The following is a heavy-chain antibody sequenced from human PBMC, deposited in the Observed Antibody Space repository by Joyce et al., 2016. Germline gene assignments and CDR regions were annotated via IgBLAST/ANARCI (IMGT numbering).Heavy chain of an antibody. Sequence: EVHLVESGGGLVKPGGSLRPSCAAPGFTFSNYNMNWVRQAPGKGLEWVSSINSVTTYKYYADSVQGRFTISRDNAKNSLYLQMNSLRAEDTAVYYGARDLGYFDYWGQGTLVTVSS. J-gene: IGHJ4*02. CDR2: INSVTTYK. V-gene: IGHV3-21*01. CDR3: ARDLGYFDY. CDR1: GFTFSNYN.